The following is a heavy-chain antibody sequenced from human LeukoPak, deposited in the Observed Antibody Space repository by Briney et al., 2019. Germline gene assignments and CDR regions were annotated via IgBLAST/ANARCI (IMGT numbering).Heavy chain of an antibody. CDR1: GFTFSSYW. D-gene: IGHD5-12*01. V-gene: IGHV3-74*01. CDR3: ARDRYSDWFDP. J-gene: IGHJ5*02. Sequence: GGSLRLSCAASGFTFSSYWMHWVRQAPGKGLVWVSRINSDGSSTSYADSVKGRFTISRDNAKNTLYLQMNSLRAEDMAVYYCARDRYSDWFDPWGQGTLVTVSS. CDR2: INSDGSST.